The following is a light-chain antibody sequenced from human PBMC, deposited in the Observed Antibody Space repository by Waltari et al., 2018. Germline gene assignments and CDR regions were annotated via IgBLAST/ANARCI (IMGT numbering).Light chain of an antibody. CDR1: QSVSKY. V-gene: IGKV3-20*01. CDR2: AAS. Sequence: EVVLTQSPGTLSLSPGETATLPCRASQSVSKYLAWYQQRPGQAPRLLIYAASTRATGVPDRFSGSGCGTDFSLTISRLEPEDFAVYYCQNHERLPATFGQGTKVEIK. J-gene: IGKJ1*01. CDR3: QNHERLPAT.